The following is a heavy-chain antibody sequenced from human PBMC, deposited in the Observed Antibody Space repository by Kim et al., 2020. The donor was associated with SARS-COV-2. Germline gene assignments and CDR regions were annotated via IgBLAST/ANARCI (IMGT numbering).Heavy chain of an antibody. D-gene: IGHD2-2*01. CDR2: ISYTGNS. CDR1: GGSISSYS. Sequence: SETLSLTCTVSGGSISSYSWTWIRQSPGRGLEWIGYISYTGNSYYNPPLKRRVTTSLDTSKNQFSLQLNPLTAADTAVYYCAIRHYQLLGDYYYFMDVWGKRATVTISS. J-gene: IGHJ6*03. V-gene: IGHV4-59*12. CDR3: AIRHYQLLGDYYYFMDV.